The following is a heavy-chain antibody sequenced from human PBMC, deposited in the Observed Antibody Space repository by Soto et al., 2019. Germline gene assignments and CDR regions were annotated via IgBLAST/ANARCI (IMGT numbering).Heavy chain of an antibody. D-gene: IGHD4-4*01. Sequence: GGSLRLSCAASGFSFSSYWMSWVRQAPGKGPEWVANIKEDGGEQHYVDSVKGRFTISRDNTENSLFLQMNNLRAEDSAIYYCAITTPTVSYWFDPWGPGTRVTVSS. J-gene: IGHJ5*02. CDR3: AITTPTVSYWFDP. CDR1: GFSFSSYW. V-gene: IGHV3-7*03. CDR2: IKEDGGEQ.